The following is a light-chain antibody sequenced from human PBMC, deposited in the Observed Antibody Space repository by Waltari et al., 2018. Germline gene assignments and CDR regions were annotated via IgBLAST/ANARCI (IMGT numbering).Light chain of an antibody. J-gene: IGLJ2*01. CDR1: SLRSYY. Sequence: SSELIQDPAVSVALGQTVRITCQGDSLRSYYASWYQQKPGQAPVLVIYGKNNRPSGIPDRFSGSSSGNTASLTITGAQAEDEADYYRNSRDSSGNHLVFGGGTKLTVL. V-gene: IGLV3-19*01. CDR3: NSRDSSGNHLV. CDR2: GKN.